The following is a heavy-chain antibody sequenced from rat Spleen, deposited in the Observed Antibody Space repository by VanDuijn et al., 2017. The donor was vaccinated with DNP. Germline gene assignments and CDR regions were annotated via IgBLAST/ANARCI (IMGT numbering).Heavy chain of an antibody. CDR1: GFSLTSYD. Sequence: QVQLKESGPGLVQPSQTLSLTCTVSGFSLTSYDVHWVRQPPGKGLEWMGRIQNGGSTDYNSALKSRLSISRDTPKNQVFLKMNSLQTDDTGTYYCTRDQDYYYDGGYYPTLDAWGQGTSVTVSS. CDR2: IQNGGST. D-gene: IGHD1-12*02. J-gene: IGHJ4*01. CDR3: TRDQDYYYDGGYYPTLDA. V-gene: IGHV2S1*01.